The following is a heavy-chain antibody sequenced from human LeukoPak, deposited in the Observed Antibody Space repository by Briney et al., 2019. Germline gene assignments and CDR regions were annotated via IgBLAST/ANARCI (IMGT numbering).Heavy chain of an antibody. CDR1: GYTFTSNY. D-gene: IGHD3-10*01. J-gene: IGHJ4*02. V-gene: IGHV1-2*02. Sequence: ASVKVSCKALGYTFTSNYVIWVRQAPGQGPEWVGWIDPNNGATYYAQQFQGRVTMIRDTSSTTVYMELDSLTSDDTAVYYCARDLKDDGFGAEGSLDFWGQGTLVTVSS. CDR2: IDPNNGAT. CDR3: ARDLKDDGFGAEGSLDF.